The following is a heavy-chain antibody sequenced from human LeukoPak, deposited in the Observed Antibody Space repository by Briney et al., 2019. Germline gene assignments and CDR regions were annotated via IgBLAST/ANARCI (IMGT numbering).Heavy chain of an antibody. CDR2: ISSSGSTI. J-gene: IGHJ5*02. V-gene: IGHV3-11*04. CDR3: ARVRDENWFDP. CDR1: GFTFSDYY. Sequence: SGVSLRLSCAASGFTFSDYYMSWIRQAPGKGLEWVSYISSSGSTIYYADSVKGRFTISRDNAKNSLYLQMNSLRAEDTAVYYCARVRDENWFDPWGQGTLVTVSS.